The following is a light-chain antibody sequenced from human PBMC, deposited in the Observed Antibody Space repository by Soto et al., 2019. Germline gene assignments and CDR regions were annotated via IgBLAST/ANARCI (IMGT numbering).Light chain of an antibody. CDR1: QTIGTY. CDR3: QQSYSTPYT. V-gene: IGKV1-39*01. J-gene: IGKJ2*01. Sequence: DIQMTQSPSSLSASVGDRVTITCRASQTIGTYLYWYPHRPGNAPRLLIYTASFLPSGVPSRFSGSGSGTDFTLTISSLQPDDSASYYCQQSYSTPYTFGQGTKLEVK. CDR2: TAS.